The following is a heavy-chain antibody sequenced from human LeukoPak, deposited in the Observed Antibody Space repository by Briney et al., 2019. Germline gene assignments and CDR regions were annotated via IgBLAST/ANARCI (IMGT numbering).Heavy chain of an antibody. CDR3: ARGLFGGFAAAPFDH. D-gene: IGHD2-2*01. J-gene: IGHJ4*02. V-gene: IGHV1-69*04. Sequence: GASVKVSCKASGGTFDNYVVNWVREAPGLGLEWMGRIIPMLGKTNSAQKFQDRVTFTADKSTGTAYMELTHLRPDDTAVYFCARGLFGGFAAAPFDHWGQGTLVTLSP. CDR2: IIPMLGKT. CDR1: GGTFDNYV.